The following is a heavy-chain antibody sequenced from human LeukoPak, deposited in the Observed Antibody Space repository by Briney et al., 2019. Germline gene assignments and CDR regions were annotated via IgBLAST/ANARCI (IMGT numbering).Heavy chain of an antibody. CDR1: GYTFTSYA. J-gene: IGHJ4*02. D-gene: IGHD5-18*01. CDR2: ISTNTGNP. Sequence: GASVKVSCKSSGYTFTSYAMNWVRQAPGQGLEWMGWISTNTGNPTYAQGFTGRFVFSLDTSVSTAYLQVSGLTADDTAVYFCGRDPRLGIRGYTYGYIDYWGQGTLVTVSS. V-gene: IGHV7-4-1*02. CDR3: GRDPRLGIRGYTYGYIDY.